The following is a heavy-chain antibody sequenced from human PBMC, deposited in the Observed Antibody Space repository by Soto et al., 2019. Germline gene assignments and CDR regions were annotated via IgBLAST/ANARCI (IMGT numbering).Heavy chain of an antibody. J-gene: IGHJ4*02. CDR3: ARYIYGTGSFDH. CDR1: GYTFTSYD. D-gene: IGHD3-10*01. CDR2: MTPNSGNT. Sequence: QVQLVQSGAEVKKPGASVKVSCKASGYTFTSYDINWVRQATGQGLEWMGWMTPNSGNTGYAQKFQGRVTMTRDTSRSTAYIELSSLTSEDTAVYYCARYIYGTGSFDHCGQGTLVTVSS. V-gene: IGHV1-8*02.